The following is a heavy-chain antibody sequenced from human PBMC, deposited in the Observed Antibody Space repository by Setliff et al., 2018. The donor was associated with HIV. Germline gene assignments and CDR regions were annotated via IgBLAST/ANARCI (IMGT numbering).Heavy chain of an antibody. Sequence: GGSLRLSCAPSEFTFSSYGMHWVRQAPGKGLEWVSFIRYDGSNKKYADSVKGRFAISRDNSKNTLYLQMDSLRAEDTALYYCTSDPPASGWTLAYWGQGALVTVSS. CDR3: TSDPPASGWTLAY. V-gene: IGHV3-30*02. CDR2: IRYDGSNK. J-gene: IGHJ4*02. D-gene: IGHD6-19*01. CDR1: EFTFSSYG.